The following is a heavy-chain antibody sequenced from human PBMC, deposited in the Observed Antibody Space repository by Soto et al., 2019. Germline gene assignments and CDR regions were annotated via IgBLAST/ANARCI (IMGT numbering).Heavy chain of an antibody. J-gene: IGHJ4*02. CDR1: GYTFTSYY. V-gene: IGHV1-46*01. Sequence: ASVKVSCKASGYTFTSYYMHWVRQAPGQGLEWMGIINPSGGSTSYAQKFQGRVTMTRDTSTSTVYMELSSLRSEDTAVYYCARDSAPLGYVDTDMGYDYWGQGTLVTVCS. D-gene: IGHD5-18*01. CDR2: INPSGGST. CDR3: ARDSAPLGYVDTDMGYDY.